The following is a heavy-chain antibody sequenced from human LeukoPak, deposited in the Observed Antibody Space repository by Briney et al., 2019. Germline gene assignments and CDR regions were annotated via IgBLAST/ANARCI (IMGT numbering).Heavy chain of an antibody. CDR2: IYYSGST. D-gene: IGHD1-26*01. CDR3: ARGGSYRPNFQH. J-gene: IGHJ1*01. Sequence: PSETLSLTCTVSGGSIGGYYWSWIRQPPGKGLEWIGYIYYSGSTNYNPSLKSRVTMSVDTSKNQFSLRLSSVTAADTAVYYCARGGSYRPNFQHWGQGTLVTVSS. CDR1: GGSIGGYY. V-gene: IGHV4-59*01.